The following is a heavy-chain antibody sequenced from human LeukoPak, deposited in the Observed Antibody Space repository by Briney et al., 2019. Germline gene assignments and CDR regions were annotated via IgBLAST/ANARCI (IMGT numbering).Heavy chain of an antibody. CDR1: GFTFSSYA. D-gene: IGHD3-22*01. V-gene: IGHV3-23*01. Sequence: GGSLGLSCVASGFTFSSYAMSWVRQAPGKGLEWVSAISGSGGSTYYADSVKGRFTISRDNSKNTLYLQMNSLRAEDTAVYYCAKDNAYDSSGYYFHWGQGTLVTVSS. CDR3: AKDNAYDSSGYYFH. J-gene: IGHJ4*02. CDR2: ISGSGGST.